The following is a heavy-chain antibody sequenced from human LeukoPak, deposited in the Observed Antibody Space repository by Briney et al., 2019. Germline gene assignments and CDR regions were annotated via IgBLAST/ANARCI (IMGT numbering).Heavy chain of an antibody. J-gene: IGHJ4*02. Sequence: PSETLSLTCTVSGGSINSYYWSWIRQPAGKGLEWIGRIYTSGSTNYNPSLKSRVTMSVDTFKNQFSLKLSSVTAADTAVYYCARDERGYSLDYYFDYWGQGTLVTVSS. V-gene: IGHV4-4*07. CDR2: IYTSGST. CDR3: ARDERGYSLDYYFDY. D-gene: IGHD5-18*01. CDR1: GGSINSYY.